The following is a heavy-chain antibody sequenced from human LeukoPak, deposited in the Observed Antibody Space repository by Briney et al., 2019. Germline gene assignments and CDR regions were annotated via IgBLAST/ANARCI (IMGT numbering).Heavy chain of an antibody. CDR3: ARDDAGYSYDPRGWFDP. CDR1: GFNFSNCD. V-gene: IGHV3-21*01. J-gene: IGHJ5*02. CDR2: ISSGSKYI. D-gene: IGHD5-18*01. Sequence: KPGGSLRLSCEASGFNFSNCDMSWVRQAPGKGLEWVSSISSGSKYIYYADSMKGRFTISRDNAKNTLYLQMNSLRAEDTAVYYCARDDAGYSYDPRGWFDPWGQGTLVTVSS.